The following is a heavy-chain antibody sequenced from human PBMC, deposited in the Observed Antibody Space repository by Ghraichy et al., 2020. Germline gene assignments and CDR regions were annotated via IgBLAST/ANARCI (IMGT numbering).Heavy chain of an antibody. CDR3: ARDDDAFDI. J-gene: IGHJ3*02. V-gene: IGHV3-30-3*01. Sequence: VRQGRGKGREWVAVISYGGSNKDYAGSVKGRFTISRDNSKNTLYLQMNSLRAEDTAVYYCARDDDAFDIWGQGTMVTVSS. CDR2: ISYGGSNK.